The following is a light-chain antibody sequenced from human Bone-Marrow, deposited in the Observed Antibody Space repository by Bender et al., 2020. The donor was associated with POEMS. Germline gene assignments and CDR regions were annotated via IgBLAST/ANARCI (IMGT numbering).Light chain of an antibody. Sequence: SYVMTQPPSVSLAPGQTARITCEGNNIGSYSVHWYQQRPGQAPVLVVYGDIERPSGIPERFSGSQSGNTASLTISGLQAEDEADYFCCSYAGSTTYVFGSGTKVTVL. CDR1: NIGSYS. V-gene: IGLV3-21*02. CDR2: GDI. J-gene: IGLJ1*01. CDR3: CSYAGSTTYV.